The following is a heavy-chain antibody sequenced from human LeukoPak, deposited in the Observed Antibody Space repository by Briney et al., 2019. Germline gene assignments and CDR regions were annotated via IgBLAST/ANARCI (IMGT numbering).Heavy chain of an antibody. Sequence: ASVKVSCKASGYTFTDYYLHWVRQAPGQGLEWMGWISAYNGNTNYAQKLQGRVTMTTDTSTSTAYMELRSLRSDDTAVYYCARLVGYYYDSSGYYLDYWGQGTLVTVSS. CDR2: ISAYNGNT. J-gene: IGHJ4*02. V-gene: IGHV1-18*04. CDR3: ARLVGYYYDSSGYYLDY. CDR1: GYTFTDYY. D-gene: IGHD3-22*01.